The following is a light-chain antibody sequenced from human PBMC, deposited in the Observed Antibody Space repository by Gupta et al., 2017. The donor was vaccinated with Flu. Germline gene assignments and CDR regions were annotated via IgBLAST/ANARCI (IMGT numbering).Light chain of an antibody. J-gene: IGKJ3*01. V-gene: IGKV3-11*01. CDR3: HHRDNWPPLST. CDR2: DAS. CDR1: QTISGF. Sequence: TLCRSPGGRASLSCRASQTISGFLAWYQQKPGQAPRLLIFDASHRATDIPARCSGSGSGTDFTLTISSLEPEDFAVYYCHHRDNWPPLSTYGPGTKVDI.